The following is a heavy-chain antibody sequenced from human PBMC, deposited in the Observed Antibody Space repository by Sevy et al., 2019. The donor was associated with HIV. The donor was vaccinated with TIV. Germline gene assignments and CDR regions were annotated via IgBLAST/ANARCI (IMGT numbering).Heavy chain of an antibody. CDR3: ARHRSGYSYGGAPNSHYYYYYGMDV. J-gene: IGHJ6*02. CDR2: IYPGDSDT. CDR1: GYSFTSYW. D-gene: IGHD5-18*01. V-gene: IGHV5-51*01. Sequence: GESLKISCKGSGYSFTSYWIGWVRQMPGKGLEWMGIIYPGDSDTRYSPSFQGQVTISADKSISPAYLQWSSLKASDTAMYYCARHRSGYSYGGAPNSHYYYYYGMDVWGQGTTVTVSS.